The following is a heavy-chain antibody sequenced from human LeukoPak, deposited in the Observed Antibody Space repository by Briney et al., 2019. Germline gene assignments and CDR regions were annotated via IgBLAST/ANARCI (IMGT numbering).Heavy chain of an antibody. CDR1: GFTFSSCW. CDR3: ARPTAPYYYYGMDV. Sequence: PGGSLRLSCAASGFTFSSCWMSWVRQAPGKGLEWVANIKQDGSAKFYVDSVKGRFTISRDNAKNSLYLQMNSLRAEDTAVYYCARPTAPYYYYGMDVWGQGTTVTLS. D-gene: IGHD1-1*01. V-gene: IGHV3-7*02. CDR2: IKQDGSAK. J-gene: IGHJ6*02.